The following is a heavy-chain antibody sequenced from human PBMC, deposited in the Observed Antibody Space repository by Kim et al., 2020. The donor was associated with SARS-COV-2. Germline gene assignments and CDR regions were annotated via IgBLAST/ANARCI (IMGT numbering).Heavy chain of an antibody. J-gene: IGHJ4*02. Sequence: ASVKVSCKASGYSFSAYSMTWIRQAPGQGLDYMGWINTDTGKATYGQGFRGRFVFTVDTSVSTTYLQITSLKAEDTAVYYCVRDLLNEAGVAGYNFDHWGQGTLVTVSS. CDR1: GYSFSAYS. CDR2: INTDTGKA. CDR3: VRDLLNEAGVAGYNFDH. D-gene: IGHD5-12*01. V-gene: IGHV7-4-1*02.